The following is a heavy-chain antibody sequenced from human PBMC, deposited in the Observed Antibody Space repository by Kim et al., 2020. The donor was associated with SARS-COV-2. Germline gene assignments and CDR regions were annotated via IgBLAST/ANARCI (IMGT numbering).Heavy chain of an antibody. CDR2: IRSKAYGGEI. Sequence: GGSLRLSCIASGLTFGDYALSWVRQAPGKGLEWVGFIRSKAYGGEIEYAASMKGRFTISRDDSKCIAYLEMNRLKTEDTDVYYCTRVGEWSLKDWGQGTLVTVSS. CDR1: GLTFGDYA. D-gene: IGHD3-3*01. J-gene: IGHJ1*01. CDR3: TRVGEWSLKD. V-gene: IGHV3-49*04.